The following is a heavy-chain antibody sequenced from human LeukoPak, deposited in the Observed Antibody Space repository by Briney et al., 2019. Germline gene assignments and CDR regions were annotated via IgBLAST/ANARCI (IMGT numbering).Heavy chain of an antibody. CDR1: GGSINTYY. D-gene: IGHD5-12*01. Sequence: KTSETLSLTCTVSGGSINTYYWTWIRQPPGKGLEWIGYIYHSGSTKYNPSLKSRVTISVDTSKNQFSLNLSSVTAADTAVYYCARGGYSGKDYNNWGQGTLVTVSS. V-gene: IGHV4-59*01. CDR2: IYHSGST. CDR3: ARGGYSGKDYNN. J-gene: IGHJ4*02.